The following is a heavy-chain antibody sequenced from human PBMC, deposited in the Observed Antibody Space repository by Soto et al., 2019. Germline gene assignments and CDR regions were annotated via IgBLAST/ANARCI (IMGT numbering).Heavy chain of an antibody. Sequence: QITLKESGPTLVKPTQTLTLTCTFSGFSLSTFGMGVGWIRQPPGKALEWLALIYWNDDKRYSPSLNSRLTIAKDTSKNLVVLTMPNVDPVDAATYYCVNGPGSSPSDYWAQGPLVTVSS. J-gene: IGHJ4*02. CDR2: IYWNDDK. D-gene: IGHD6-6*01. CDR3: VNGPGSSPSDY. V-gene: IGHV2-5*01. CDR1: GFSLSTFGMG.